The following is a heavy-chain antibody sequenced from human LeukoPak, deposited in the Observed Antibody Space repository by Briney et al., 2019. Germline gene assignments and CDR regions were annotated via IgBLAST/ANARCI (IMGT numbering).Heavy chain of an antibody. V-gene: IGHV3-30-3*01. CDR1: GFTFSSYA. J-gene: IGHJ3*02. CDR3: ARDQGGDSSGSADAFDI. CDR2: ISYDGSNK. Sequence: TGGSLRLSCAASGFTFSSYAMHWVRQAPGKGLEWVAVISYDGSNKYYADSVKGRFTISRDNSKNTLYLQMNSLRAEDTAVYYCARDQGGDSSGSADAFDIWGQGTMVTVSS. D-gene: IGHD3-22*01.